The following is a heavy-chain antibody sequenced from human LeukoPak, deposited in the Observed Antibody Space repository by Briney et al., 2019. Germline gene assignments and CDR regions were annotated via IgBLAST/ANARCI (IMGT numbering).Heavy chain of an antibody. D-gene: IGHD6-19*01. V-gene: IGHV3-33*01. Sequence: GGSLRLSCAASGFTFSSYGVHWVRQAPGKGLEWVAVIWYDGSNKYYADSVKGRFTISRDNSKNTLYLQMNSLRAEDTAVYYCARDAPKYSSGWCLGYWGQGTLVTVSS. CDR3: ARDAPKYSSGWCLGY. CDR1: GFTFSSYG. CDR2: IWYDGSNK. J-gene: IGHJ4*02.